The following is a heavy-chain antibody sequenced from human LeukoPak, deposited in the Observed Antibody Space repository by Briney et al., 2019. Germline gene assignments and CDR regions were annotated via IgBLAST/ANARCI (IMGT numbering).Heavy chain of an antibody. CDR1: GFSFSNYV. Sequence: GGSLRLSCVASGFSFSNYVMSWVRQAPGKGLQWVSTISGGGSTTYYADSVKGRFTTSRDNSNNALYLQLNSLRAEDTATYYCAKGAQGAAAGAHYWSHYWGQGTLVTVTS. CDR3: AKGAQGAAAGAHYWSHY. D-gene: IGHD6-13*01. V-gene: IGHV3-23*01. J-gene: IGHJ4*02. CDR2: ISGGGSTT.